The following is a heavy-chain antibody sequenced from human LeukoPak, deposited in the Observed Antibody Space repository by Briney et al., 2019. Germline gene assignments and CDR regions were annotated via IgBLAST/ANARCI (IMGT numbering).Heavy chain of an antibody. V-gene: IGHV4-38-2*01. CDR1: GYSISSGYY. CDR2: MYHSGST. CDR3: ARQGGSSNPYYYYYMDV. D-gene: IGHD6-13*01. Sequence: SETPSLTCAVSGYSISSGYYWGWFRQPPGKGLEWIGCMYHSGSTYYNPSLKSRVTISVDTSKNQFSLKLSSVTAADTAVYYCARQGGSSNPYYYYYMDVWGKGTTVTVSS. J-gene: IGHJ6*03.